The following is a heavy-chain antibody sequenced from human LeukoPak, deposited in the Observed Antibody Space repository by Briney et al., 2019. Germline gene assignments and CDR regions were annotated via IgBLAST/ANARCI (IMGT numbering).Heavy chain of an antibody. D-gene: IGHD4-23*01. J-gene: IGHJ4*02. CDR3: ARSGGCVDY. Sequence: GGSLRLSCAAFGFTFSSYWMSWVRQAPGKGLEWVANIKQDGSEKHYVDSVKGRFTISRDNAKNSLYLQMNSLRAEDTAVYYCARSGGCVDYWGQGTLVTASS. V-gene: IGHV3-7*01. CDR2: IKQDGSEK. CDR1: GFTFSSYW.